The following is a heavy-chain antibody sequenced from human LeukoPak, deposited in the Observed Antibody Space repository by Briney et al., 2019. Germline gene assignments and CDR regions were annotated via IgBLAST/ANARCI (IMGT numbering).Heavy chain of an antibody. V-gene: IGHV4-31*02. J-gene: IGHJ4*02. Sequence: TWVRQAPGKGLEWIGYIYYSGSTYYNPSLKSRVTISVDTSKNQFSLKLSSVTAADTAVYYCARLYSSSWYFDYWGQGTLVTVSS. CDR2: IYYSGST. CDR3: ARLYSSSWYFDY. D-gene: IGHD6-13*01.